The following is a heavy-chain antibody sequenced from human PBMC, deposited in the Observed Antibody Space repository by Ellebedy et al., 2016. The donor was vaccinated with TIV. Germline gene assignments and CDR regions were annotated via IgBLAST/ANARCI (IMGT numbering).Heavy chain of an antibody. CDR2: ISSDGSKK. Sequence: GESLKISXTASGFTFRRFRMHWVRQAPGKGLEWVGFISSDGSKKHYADSVEDRFTISRDNSQNTVFVQMNSLRVEDTAVYYCAKPSDPNPGYSASWATYFDYWGQGTLVTVSS. J-gene: IGHJ4*02. D-gene: IGHD6-13*01. CDR1: GFTFRRFR. V-gene: IGHV3-30*18. CDR3: AKPSDPNPGYSASWATYFDY.